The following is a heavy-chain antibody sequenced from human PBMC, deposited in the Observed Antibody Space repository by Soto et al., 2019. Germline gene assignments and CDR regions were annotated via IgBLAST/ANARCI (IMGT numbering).Heavy chain of an antibody. J-gene: IGHJ6*02. CDR3: GHGSGSYYSFYGMDV. Sequence: QLQLQESGPGLVKPSETLSLTCTVSGGSISSNIYYWGWIRQPPGKGLEWIGSIYYNGNTYYNASLKSRVTISVDTSKNHFYLKLSSVTAADTAVYYCGHGSGSYYSFYGMDVWGQGTTVTVSS. CDR2: IYYNGNT. V-gene: IGHV4-39*01. D-gene: IGHD3-10*01. CDR1: GGSISSNIYY.